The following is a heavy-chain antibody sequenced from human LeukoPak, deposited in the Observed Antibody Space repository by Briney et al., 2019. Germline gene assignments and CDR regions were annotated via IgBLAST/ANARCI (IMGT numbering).Heavy chain of an antibody. CDR3: ARYYCSAANCPGTDY. V-gene: IGHV4-30-4*01. D-gene: IGHD2-15*01. CDR1: GGSISSGDYY. J-gene: IGHJ4*02. Sequence: PSETLSLTCTVSGGSISSGDYYWTWIRQPPGKGLEWIGYIYYSGSTYYNPSLKSRLTISLDTSKNQFSLRLSSVTAADTAVYYCARYYCSAANCPGTDYWGQGTLVTVSS. CDR2: IYYSGST.